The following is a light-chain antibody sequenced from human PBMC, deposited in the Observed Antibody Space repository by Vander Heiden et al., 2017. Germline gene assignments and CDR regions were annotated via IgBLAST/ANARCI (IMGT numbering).Light chain of an antibody. Sequence: QSVLTQPPSVSEAPGPRVTISCTGSSSNIGAGYDVHWYQQLPGTAPKLLIYVNNNRPSGVPDRFSGSKSGTSASLAITGLQPEDEADYYCQSYDSSLSGYVFGSGTKV. CDR2: VNN. V-gene: IGLV1-40*01. CDR3: QSYDSSLSGYV. CDR1: SSNIGAGYD. J-gene: IGLJ1*01.